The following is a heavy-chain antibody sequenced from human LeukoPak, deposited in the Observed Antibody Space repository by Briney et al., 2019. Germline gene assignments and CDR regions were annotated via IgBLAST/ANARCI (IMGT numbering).Heavy chain of an antibody. J-gene: IGHJ4*01. CDR2: ISYDGSNK. Sequence: GGSLRLSCAASGFTFSSYGMHWVRQAPGKGLEWVAIISYDGSNKYYADSVKGRFTISRDNSKNTLYLQMNSLRAEDTAMYYCARGWTLKTPLGRVAGTSSRRGRYFDYWGQGTLVTVSS. CDR1: GFTFSSYG. V-gene: IGHV3-30*03. CDR3: ARGWTLKTPLGRVAGTSSRRGRYFDY. D-gene: IGHD6-19*01.